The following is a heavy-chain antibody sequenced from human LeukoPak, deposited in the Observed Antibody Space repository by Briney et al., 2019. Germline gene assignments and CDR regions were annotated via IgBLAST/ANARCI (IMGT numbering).Heavy chain of an antibody. CDR3: AKDLGIGGSGF. CDR1: GFTFSSYA. D-gene: IGHD3-10*01. Sequence: PGGSLRLSCAASGFTFSSYAMHWVRQAPGKGLEWVAVISYDGSNKYYADSVKGRFTISRDNSKNSLYLQMSSLKAEDTALYYCAKDLGIGGSGFWGQGTLVTVSS. V-gene: IGHV3-30-3*01. CDR2: ISYDGSNK. J-gene: IGHJ4*02.